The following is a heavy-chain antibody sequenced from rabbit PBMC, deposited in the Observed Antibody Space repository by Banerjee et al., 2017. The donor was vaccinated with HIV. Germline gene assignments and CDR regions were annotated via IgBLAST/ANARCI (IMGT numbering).Heavy chain of an antibody. J-gene: IGHJ4*01. CDR3: AREGGYAGAGYAFNL. D-gene: IGHD4-2*01. CDR2: INTSTGNT. CDR1: GFSFSNKYV. V-gene: IGHV1S45*01. Sequence: QEQLEESGGDLVKPEGSLTLTCTASGFSFSNKYVMCWVRQAPGKGLEWIACINTSTGNTVYASWAKGRFTISKTSSTTVTLQMASLTAADTATYFCAREGGYAGAGYAFNLWGPGTLVTVS.